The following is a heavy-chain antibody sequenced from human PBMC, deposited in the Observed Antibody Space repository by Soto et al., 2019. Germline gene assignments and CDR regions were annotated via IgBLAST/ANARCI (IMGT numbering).Heavy chain of an antibody. CDR3: ARWVLGYCSSTSCYGGAYYYYYMDV. CDR2: ISSSSSYI. CDR1: GFTFSSYS. D-gene: IGHD2-2*01. Sequence: PGGSLRLSCAASGFTFSSYSMNWVRQAPGKGLEWVSSISSSSSYIYYADSVKGRFTISRDNAKNSLYLQMNSLRAEDTAVYYCARWVLGYCSSTSCYGGAYYYYYMDVWGKGTTVTVSS. V-gene: IGHV3-21*01. J-gene: IGHJ6*03.